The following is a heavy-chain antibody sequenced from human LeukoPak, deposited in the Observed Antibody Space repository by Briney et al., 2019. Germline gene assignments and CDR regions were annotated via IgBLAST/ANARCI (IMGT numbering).Heavy chain of an antibody. V-gene: IGHV3-11*01. CDR1: GFTFSDYY. J-gene: IGHJ5*02. CDR3: ARDRSSSSWYRWFDP. D-gene: IGHD6-13*01. Sequence: PGGSLRLSCAASGFTFSDYYMSWIRQAPGKGLEWVSYISSSGSTIYYADSVKGRFTISRDNAKNSLYLQMNSVRAEDTAVYYCARDRSSSSWYRWFDPWGQGTLVTVSS. CDR2: ISSSGSTI.